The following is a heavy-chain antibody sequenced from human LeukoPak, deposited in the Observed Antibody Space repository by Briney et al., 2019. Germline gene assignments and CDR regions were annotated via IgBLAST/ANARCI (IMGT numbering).Heavy chain of an antibody. CDR1: GFSFNRYA. J-gene: IGHJ6*02. D-gene: IGHD3-3*01. Sequence: GSLRLSCAASGFSFNRYAMSWVRQAPGKGLEWGSSISSSSSYIYYADSVKGRFTISRDNAKNSLYLQMNSLRAEDTAVYYGARDLRFLEWLLTVGYYGMDVWGQGTTVTVSS. CDR3: ARDLRFLEWLLTVGYYGMDV. V-gene: IGHV3-21*01. CDR2: ISSSSSYI.